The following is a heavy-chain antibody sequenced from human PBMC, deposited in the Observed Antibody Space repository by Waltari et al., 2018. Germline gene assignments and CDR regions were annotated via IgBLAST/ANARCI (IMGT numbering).Heavy chain of an antibody. V-gene: IGHV3-74*01. CDR1: GFALSNNW. Sequence: EVQLVESGGGIVQPGGSVRLSCAGSGFALSNNWMHRIRQVPGKGPVGVSRIMFDGSRTSLADSVKGRFTISRDTAKNTLYLQMNSLRVDDTSVYYCARSDWLDPWGQGPLVTVSS. J-gene: IGHJ5*02. CDR3: ARSDWLDP. CDR2: IMFDGSRT.